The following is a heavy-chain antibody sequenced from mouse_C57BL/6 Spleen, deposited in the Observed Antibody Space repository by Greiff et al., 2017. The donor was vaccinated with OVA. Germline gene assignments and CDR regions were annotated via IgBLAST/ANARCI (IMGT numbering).Heavy chain of an antibody. V-gene: IGHV1-61*01. J-gene: IGHJ1*03. CDR2: IYPSDSET. Sequence: QVQLQQPGAELVRPGSSVKLSCKASGYTFTSYWMDWVKQRPGQGLEWIGNIYPSDSETHYNQKFKDKATLTVDKSSSTAYMQLSSLTSEDSAVYYCARGHYGSSHWDFEVWGTGATVTVAS. CDR3: ARGHYGSSHWDFEV. D-gene: IGHD1-1*01. CDR1: GYTFTSYW.